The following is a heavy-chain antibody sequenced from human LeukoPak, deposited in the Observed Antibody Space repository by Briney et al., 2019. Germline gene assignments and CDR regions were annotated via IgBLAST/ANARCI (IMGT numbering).Heavy chain of an antibody. J-gene: IGHJ6*03. Sequence: ASVKVSCKAPVYTSTSYDINCVPQATGQGLEWVGWMNPNSGNTGYAQKFQGRVTMTKNTSISTAYMDLTSLRSEDTAVYYCASSLSWTTHSYYYMDVWGKGTTVTVS. CDR3: ASSLSWTTHSYYYMDV. CDR2: MNPNSGNT. D-gene: IGHD3/OR15-3a*01. V-gene: IGHV1-8*01. CDR1: VYTSTSYD.